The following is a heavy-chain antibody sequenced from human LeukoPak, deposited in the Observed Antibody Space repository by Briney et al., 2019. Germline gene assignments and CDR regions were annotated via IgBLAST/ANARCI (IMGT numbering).Heavy chain of an antibody. Sequence: ASVKVSCKASGYTFTSYGISWVRQAPGQGLEWMGWINPNSGGTNYAQKFQGRVTMTRDTSISTAYMELSMLRSDDTAVYYCASIYFLVATSQYYYYGMDVWGQGTTVTVSS. CDR1: GYTFTSYG. V-gene: IGHV1-2*02. CDR3: ASIYFLVATSQYYYYGMDV. CDR2: INPNSGGT. J-gene: IGHJ6*02. D-gene: IGHD2-15*01.